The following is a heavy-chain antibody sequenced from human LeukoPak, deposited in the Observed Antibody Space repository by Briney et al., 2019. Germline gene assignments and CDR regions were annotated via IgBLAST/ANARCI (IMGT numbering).Heavy chain of an antibody. J-gene: IGHJ4*02. V-gene: IGHV4-59*01. CDR1: GGSISSYY. CDR2: IYYSGST. CDR3: AGGAGYSYVPFDY. Sequence: SETLSLTCTVSGGSISSYYWSWIRQPPGKGLEWLGYIYYSGSTNYNPSLKSRVTISVDTSKNQFSLKLSSVTAADTAVYYCAGGAGYSYVPFDYWGQGTLVTVSS. D-gene: IGHD5-18*01.